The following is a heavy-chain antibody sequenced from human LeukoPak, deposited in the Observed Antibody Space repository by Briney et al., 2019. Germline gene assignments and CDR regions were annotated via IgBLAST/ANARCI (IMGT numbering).Heavy chain of an antibody. V-gene: IGHV4-38-2*01. CDR1: GFSVSSGFY. D-gene: IGHD3-9*01. J-gene: IGHJ4*02. CDR2: SYHSGNT. CDR3: ARAARYTDYLSSSGGLWEYNFDF. Sequence: PSETLSLTCAVSGFSVSSGFYWAWIRQSPGEGLEWIANSYHSGNTYSNPSLKSRLTISVDTSMNSFSLRLTSVTAADTAVYYCARAARYTDYLSSSGGLWEYNFDFWGQGTLVTVSS.